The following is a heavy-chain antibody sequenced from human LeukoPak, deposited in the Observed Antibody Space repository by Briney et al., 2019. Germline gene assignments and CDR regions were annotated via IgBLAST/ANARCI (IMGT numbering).Heavy chain of an antibody. V-gene: IGHV1-18*01. CDR1: GYTFTSYG. D-gene: IGHD3-9*01. Sequence: ASVNVSCKASGYTFTSYGISWVRQAPGQGLEWMGWISAYNGNTNYAQKLQGRVTMTTDTSTSTAYMELRSLRSDDTAVYYCAREGQYYDILTGYYWTPYNWFDPWGQGTLVTVSS. J-gene: IGHJ5*02. CDR3: AREGQYYDILTGYYWTPYNWFDP. CDR2: ISAYNGNT.